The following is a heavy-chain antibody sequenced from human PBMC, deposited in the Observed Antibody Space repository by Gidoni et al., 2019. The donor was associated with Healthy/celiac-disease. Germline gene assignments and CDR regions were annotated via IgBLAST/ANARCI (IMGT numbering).Heavy chain of an antibody. CDR1: GFTFSSYA. J-gene: IGHJ4*02. D-gene: IGHD3-22*01. CDR3: ARDLTPYDSSGSHGGPAFDY. CDR2: ISYDGSNK. Sequence: QVQLVESGGGGVQPGMSLRLSCAASGFTFSSYATHWVRQAPGKGLEWVAVISYDGSNKYYADSVKGRFTISRDNSKNTLYLQMNSLRAEDTAVYYCARDLTPYDSSGSHGGPAFDYWGQGTLVTVSS. V-gene: IGHV3-30-3*01.